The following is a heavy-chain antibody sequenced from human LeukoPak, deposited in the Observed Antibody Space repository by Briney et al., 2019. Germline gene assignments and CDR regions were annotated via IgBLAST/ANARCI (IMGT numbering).Heavy chain of an antibody. Sequence: ASVKVSCKASGYSIRSYGIGWVRQTPGQGLEWMGWVNNNIVNTNNGKKFQGRVTVTTDTSTSTAYMELRSLRFDDTAVYYCARDLKIRGRPGTFEIWGQGTTVIVSP. D-gene: IGHD3-16*01. V-gene: IGHV1-18*01. CDR3: ARDLKIRGRPGTFEI. CDR1: GYSIRSYG. CDR2: VNNNIVNT. J-gene: IGHJ3*02.